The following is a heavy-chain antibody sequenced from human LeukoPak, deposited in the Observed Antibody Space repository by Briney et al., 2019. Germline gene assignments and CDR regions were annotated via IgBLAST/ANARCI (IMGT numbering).Heavy chain of an antibody. CDR2: ISNDGGGT. D-gene: IGHD3-22*01. J-gene: IGHJ4*02. V-gene: IGHV3-23*01. CDR1: GFIFNNYG. CDR3: AKGSSGYFFDL. Sequence: GGSLRLSCAASGFIFNNYGLVWVRQAPGKGLEWVSAISNDGGGTTYADFVKGRFSVSRDNSKNTLFLQMNSLRAEDTALYYCAKGSSGYFFDLWGQGTLVTVYS.